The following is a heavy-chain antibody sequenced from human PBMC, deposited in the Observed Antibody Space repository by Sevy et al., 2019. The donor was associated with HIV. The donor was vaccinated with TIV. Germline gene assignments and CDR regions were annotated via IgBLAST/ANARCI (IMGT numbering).Heavy chain of an antibody. V-gene: IGHV1-2*02. Sequence: ASVKVSCKASGYTFTGYYMHWVRQAPGQGLEWMGWINPNSGGTNYAQKFQGRVTMTRDTSISTAYMELSRLRSDDTAVYYCARDLARLGLFDYWGQGTLVTVSS. CDR2: INPNSGGT. D-gene: IGHD4-17*01. CDR1: GYTFTGYY. J-gene: IGHJ4*02. CDR3: ARDLARLGLFDY.